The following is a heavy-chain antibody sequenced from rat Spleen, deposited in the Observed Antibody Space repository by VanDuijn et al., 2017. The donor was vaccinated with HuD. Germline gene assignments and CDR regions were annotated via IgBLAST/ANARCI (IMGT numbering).Heavy chain of an antibody. CDR3: ARGFIYYYSSYISRERGYFDY. D-gene: IGHD1-2*01. J-gene: IGHJ2*01. CDR1: GFSLPSYH. V-gene: IGHV2-15*01. Sequence: QVQLKESGPGVVQPSQTLSLTCTVSGFSLPSYHVSWVRQPPGKSLVWMGTIWAGGSTAYNSLLKSRLSITRDISKSQVFLEMNSLQTEDTATYYCARGFIYYYSSYISRERGYFDYWGQGVMVTVSS. CDR2: IWAGGST.